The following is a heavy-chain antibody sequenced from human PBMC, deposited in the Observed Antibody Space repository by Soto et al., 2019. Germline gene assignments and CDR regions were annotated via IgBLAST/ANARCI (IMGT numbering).Heavy chain of an antibody. J-gene: IGHJ4*01. D-gene: IGHD3-22*01. CDR2: IKSKAHGGTT. V-gene: IGHV3-15*07. CDR1: DFILSDAW. CDR3: ASDRDSSGLRRYDY. Sequence: EVQLEESGGGLIKPGESLTLSCAASDFILSDAWMKWVRQAPGKGLEWVGRIKSKAHGGTTDYAAPLKGRFTILRDDSKNTLYLQINSLQTEYTAMYYCASDRDSSGLRRYDYWGQGALVTVSS.